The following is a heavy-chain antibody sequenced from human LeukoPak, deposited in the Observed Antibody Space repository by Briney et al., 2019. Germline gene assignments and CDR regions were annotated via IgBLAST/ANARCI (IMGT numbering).Heavy chain of an antibody. Sequence: GESLKISCTASGFTFDHFGMSWVRQAPGKGLEWVSAVTGSATTTSYADSVKGRFTVSRDNSQSLLSLQMDSLGAEDTAIYYCVKHARVGTSTAFEVWGQGTLVTVSS. CDR3: VKHARVGTSTAFEV. CDR2: VTGSATTT. J-gene: IGHJ3*01. D-gene: IGHD1-26*01. CDR1: GFTFDHFG. V-gene: IGHV3-23*01.